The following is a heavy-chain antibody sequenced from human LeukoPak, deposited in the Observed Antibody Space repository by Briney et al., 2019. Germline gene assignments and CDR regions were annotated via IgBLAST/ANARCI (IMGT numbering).Heavy chain of an antibody. D-gene: IGHD5-12*01. CDR2: ISYDGSNK. V-gene: IGHV3-30*18. J-gene: IGHJ4*02. CDR1: GFTFSSYG. Sequence: GGSLGLSCAASGFTFSSYGMHWVRQAPGKGLEWVAVISYDGSNKYYADSVKGRFTISRDNSKNTLYLQMNSLRAEDTAVYYCAKDSGYDGYWGQGTLVTVSS. CDR3: AKDSGYDGY.